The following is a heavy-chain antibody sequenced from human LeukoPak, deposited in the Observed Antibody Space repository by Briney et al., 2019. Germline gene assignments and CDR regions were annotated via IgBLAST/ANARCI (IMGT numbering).Heavy chain of an antibody. Sequence: SETLSLTCAVYGRSFSGYYWSWIRQPPGKGLEWIGEINHSGSTNYNPSLKSRVTISVDTSKNQFSLKLSSVTAADTAVYYCARDRDYILWGQGTTVTVSS. CDR3: ARDRDYIL. CDR1: GRSFSGYY. D-gene: IGHD4/OR15-4a*01. V-gene: IGHV4-34*01. CDR2: INHSGST. J-gene: IGHJ6*02.